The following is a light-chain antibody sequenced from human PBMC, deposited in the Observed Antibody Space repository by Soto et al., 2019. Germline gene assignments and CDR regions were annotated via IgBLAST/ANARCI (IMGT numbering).Light chain of an antibody. CDR1: QSVSSDC. V-gene: IGKV3-20*01. Sequence: EIVLTQSPGILSVSPGERATLSCRASQSVSSDCLAWYRQRPGQAPRLLIYGASTRATGTPDRISGSGSGTDFTLTISRLEPEDFAVYHCQQYGSSPWTFGQGTKVDIK. CDR2: GAS. CDR3: QQYGSSPWT. J-gene: IGKJ1*01.